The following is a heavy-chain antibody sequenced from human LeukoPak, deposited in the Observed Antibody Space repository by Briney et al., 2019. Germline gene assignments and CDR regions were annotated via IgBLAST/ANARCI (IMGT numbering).Heavy chain of an antibody. CDR1: GFTFSSYA. Sequence: GGSLRLSCAASGFTFSSYAMHWVRQAPGKGLEWVAVISYDGSNKYYADSVKGRFTISRDNSKNTLYLQMNSLRAEDTAVYYCSGLKWNYFDAFDIWGQGTMVTVSS. V-gene: IGHV3-30-3*01. J-gene: IGHJ3*02. CDR2: ISYDGSNK. CDR3: SGLKWNYFDAFDI. D-gene: IGHD1-7*01.